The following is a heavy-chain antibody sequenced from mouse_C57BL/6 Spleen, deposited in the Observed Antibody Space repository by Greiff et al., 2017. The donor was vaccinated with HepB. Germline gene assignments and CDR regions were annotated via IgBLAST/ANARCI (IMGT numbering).Heavy chain of an antibody. D-gene: IGHD1-1*02. CDR2: SRNKANDYTT. CDR3: ARDGYGAMDY. J-gene: IGHJ4*01. Sequence: EVQRVESGGGLVQSGRSLRLSCATSGFTFSDFYMEWVRQAPGKGLEWIAASRNKANDYTTEYSASVKGRFIVSRDTSQSILYLQMNALRAEDTAIYYCARDGYGAMDYWGQGTSVTVSS. V-gene: IGHV7-1*01. CDR1: GFTFSDFY.